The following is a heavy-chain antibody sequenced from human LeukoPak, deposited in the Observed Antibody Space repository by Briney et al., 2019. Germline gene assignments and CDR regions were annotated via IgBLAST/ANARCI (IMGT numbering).Heavy chain of an antibody. D-gene: IGHD1-26*01. CDR2: INPRDGET. J-gene: IGHJ6*03. Sequence: ASVKVSCKASGYNFAGYYIHWVRQAPGQGLEWMGRINPRDGETNFAQKFQGRVTMTRDTSISTAYMELSSLRSEDTAVYYCARAQGSYYHYYMDVWGKGTTVTVSS. CDR3: ARAQGSYYHYYMDV. CDR1: GYNFAGYY. V-gene: IGHV1-2*06.